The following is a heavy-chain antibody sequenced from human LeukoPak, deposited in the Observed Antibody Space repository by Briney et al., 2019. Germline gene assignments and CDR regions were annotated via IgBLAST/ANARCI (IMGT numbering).Heavy chain of an antibody. D-gene: IGHD2-2*02. CDR1: EGTFSSYA. CDR2: IIPIFGTA. V-gene: IGHV1-69*06. J-gene: IGHJ6*04. Sequence: SVKVSCKASEGTFSSYAISWVRQAPGQGLEWMGGIIPIFGTANYAQKFQGRVTITADKSTSTAYMELSSLRSEDTAVYYCAVDCSSTSCYSYYYGMDVWGKGTTVTVSS. CDR3: AVDCSSTSCYSYYYGMDV.